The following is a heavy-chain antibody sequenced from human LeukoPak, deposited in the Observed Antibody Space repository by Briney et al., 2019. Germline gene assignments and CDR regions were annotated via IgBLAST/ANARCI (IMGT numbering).Heavy chain of an antibody. Sequence: ASVKVSCKASGYTFTGYYMHWVRQAPGQGLEWMGWINPNSGGTNYAQKFQGRVTMTRDTSISTAYMELRSLRSDDTAVYYCARPGYDSSGYIDAFDIWGQGTMVTVSS. V-gene: IGHV1-2*02. CDR3: ARPGYDSSGYIDAFDI. CDR1: GYTFTGYY. D-gene: IGHD3-22*01. CDR2: INPNSGGT. J-gene: IGHJ3*02.